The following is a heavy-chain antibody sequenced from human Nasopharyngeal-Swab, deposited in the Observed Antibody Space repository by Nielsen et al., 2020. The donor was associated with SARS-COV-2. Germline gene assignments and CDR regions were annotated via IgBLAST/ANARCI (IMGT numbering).Heavy chain of an antibody. CDR2: VPSDGSKG. CDR3: VREGGTSGRAGYFDY. D-gene: IGHD2-2*01. Sequence: SLKISCAASGFTFSSYAMSWVRQAPGKGLEWVAVVPSDGSKGQYADSVEGRFTFYRDNSRNMVHLQMNSLRDEDTAVYYCVREGGTSGRAGYFDYWGRGTLVTVSS. J-gene: IGHJ4*02. CDR1: GFTFSSYA. V-gene: IGHV3-30-3*01.